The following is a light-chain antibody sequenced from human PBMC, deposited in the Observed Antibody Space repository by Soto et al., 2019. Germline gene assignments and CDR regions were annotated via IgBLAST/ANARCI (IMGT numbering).Light chain of an antibody. CDR3: QQYGTSPWT. J-gene: IGKJ1*01. Sequence: DIVLTQSPATLSLSPGDRVTLSCRASQTVGRFLSWYQHSPGQGPRLLVYDASNRATGVPARFSGSGSETDFTLTISSLEPEDFAVYYCQQYGTSPWTFGQGTKVEIK. V-gene: IGKV3-11*01. CDR1: QTVGRF. CDR2: DAS.